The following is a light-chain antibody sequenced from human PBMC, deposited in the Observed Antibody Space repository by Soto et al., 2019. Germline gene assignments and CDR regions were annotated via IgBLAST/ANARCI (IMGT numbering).Light chain of an antibody. CDR1: QTVGTY. Sequence: EIVLTQFPATLSLFPGETDTLSCRASQTVGTYLAWYQQKPGQAPRLLISDASNRATGVPTRFSGSGSGTDFTLTISSLEPEDFAVYFCQQRNNWPRITFGQGTRLEIK. J-gene: IGKJ5*01. CDR2: DAS. CDR3: QQRNNWPRIT. V-gene: IGKV3-11*01.